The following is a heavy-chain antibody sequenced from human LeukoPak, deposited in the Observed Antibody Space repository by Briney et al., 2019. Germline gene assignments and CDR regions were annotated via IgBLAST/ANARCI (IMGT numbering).Heavy chain of an antibody. J-gene: IGHJ4*02. CDR3: ARTSTTGYTNDY. CDR1: TFTFSTYS. D-gene: IGHD5-12*01. V-gene: IGHV3-48*04. Sequence: PGGSLRLSCSASTFTFSTYSMNWVRQAPGKGREWVSYITSDSKIIHYADSVKGRFTISRDNAKNSLYLQMNSLRAEDTALYYCARTSTTGYTNDYWGQGTLVTVSS. CDR2: ITSDSKII.